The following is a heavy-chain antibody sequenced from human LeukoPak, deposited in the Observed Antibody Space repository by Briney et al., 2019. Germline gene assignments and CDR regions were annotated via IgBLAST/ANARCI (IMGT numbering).Heavy chain of an antibody. D-gene: IGHD3-3*01. V-gene: IGHV4-59*08. Sequence: SETLSLTCTVSGGSISSYYWSWIRQPSGKGLEWIGNIYYSGSTYYNPSLKSRVTISEDTSKNQFSLKLSSVTAADTAVYYCARTIFGVVIGVDYWGQGTLVTVSS. CDR2: IYYSGST. CDR1: GGSISSYY. J-gene: IGHJ4*02. CDR3: ARTIFGVVIGVDY.